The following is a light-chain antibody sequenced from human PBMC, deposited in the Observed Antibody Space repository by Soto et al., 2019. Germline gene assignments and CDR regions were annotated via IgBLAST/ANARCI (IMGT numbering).Light chain of an antibody. J-gene: IGLJ2*01. Sequence: QSVLTQPPSASGTPGQRVTISCSGSASNIGSNYVYWYQQLPGRAPKVLIYKNNQRPSGVPDRFSASKSGTSASLAISGLRSEDEADYTCAAWDDSLSSPHVIFGGGTKLTVL. CDR1: ASNIGSNY. V-gene: IGLV1-47*01. CDR3: AAWDDSLSSPHVI. CDR2: KNN.